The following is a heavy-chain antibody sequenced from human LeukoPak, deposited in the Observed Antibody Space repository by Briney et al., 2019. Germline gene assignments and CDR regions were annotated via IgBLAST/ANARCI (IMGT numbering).Heavy chain of an antibody. J-gene: IGHJ5*02. D-gene: IGHD2-2*01. CDR2: IKQDGSEK. CDR3: ARETGDSSSRYNWFDP. CDR1: GFTFSNYW. Sequence: GGSLRLSCVASGFTFSNYWMNWVRQAPGKGREWVANIKQDGSEKNYVDSVKGRFTISRDNAKNSLYLQMNSLRAEDTAVYYCARETGDSSSRYNWFDPWGQGTLVTVSS. V-gene: IGHV3-7*01.